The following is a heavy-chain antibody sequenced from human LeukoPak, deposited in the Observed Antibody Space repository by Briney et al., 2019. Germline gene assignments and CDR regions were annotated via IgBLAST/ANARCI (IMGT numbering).Heavy chain of an antibody. Sequence: SETLSLTCAVYGGSFRGYFWSWIRQPPGKGLEWIGEINHSGGTTYNPSLKSRVTISVDTSKNQFSLKLSSVTAADTAVYYCATGLWFGELLSVYWGQGTLVTVSS. CDR1: GGSFRGYF. D-gene: IGHD3-10*01. CDR3: ATGLWFGELLSVY. J-gene: IGHJ4*02. CDR2: INHSGGT. V-gene: IGHV4-34*01.